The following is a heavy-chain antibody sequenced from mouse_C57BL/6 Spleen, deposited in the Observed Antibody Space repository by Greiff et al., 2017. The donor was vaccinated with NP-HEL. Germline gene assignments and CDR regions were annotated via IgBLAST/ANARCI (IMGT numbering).Heavy chain of an antibody. J-gene: IGHJ1*03. Sequence: EVKVVESGGGLVKPGGSLKLSCAASGFTFSDYGMHWVRQAPEKGLEWVAYISSGSSTIYYADTVKGRFTISRDNAKNTLFLQMTSLRSEDTAMYYCARGMTVVATDWYFDVWGTGTTVTVSS. V-gene: IGHV5-17*01. CDR2: ISSGSSTI. D-gene: IGHD1-1*01. CDR3: ARGMTVVATDWYFDV. CDR1: GFTFSDYG.